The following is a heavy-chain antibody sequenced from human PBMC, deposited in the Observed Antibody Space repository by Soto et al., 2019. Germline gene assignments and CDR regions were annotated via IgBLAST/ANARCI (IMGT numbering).Heavy chain of an antibody. V-gene: IGHV1-69*01. J-gene: IGHJ4*02. D-gene: IGHD6-19*01. CDR1: GGTFSSYA. CDR3: AREKYSSGWYRYYFDY. Sequence: QVQLVQSGAEVKKPRSSVKVSCKASGGTFSSYAISWVRQAPGQGLEWMGGIIPIFGTANYAQKFQGRVTITADESTSTADMELSSLISEDTAVYYCAREKYSSGWYRYYFDYWGQGTLVTVSS. CDR2: IIPIFGTA.